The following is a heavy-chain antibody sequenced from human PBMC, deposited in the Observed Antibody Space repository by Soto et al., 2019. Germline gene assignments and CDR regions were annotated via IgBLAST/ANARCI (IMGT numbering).Heavy chain of an antibody. D-gene: IGHD3-3*01. CDR2: INPSGGST. CDR3: ARDSEDFGVVTPFDY. J-gene: IGHJ4*02. CDR1: GYTFTSYY. Sequence: ASVKVSCKASGYTFTSYYMHWVRQAPGQGLEWMGIINPSGGSTSYAQKFQGRVTMTRDTSTSTVYMELSSLRSEDTAVYYCARDSEDFGVVTPFDYWGQGTLVTVSS. V-gene: IGHV1-46*01.